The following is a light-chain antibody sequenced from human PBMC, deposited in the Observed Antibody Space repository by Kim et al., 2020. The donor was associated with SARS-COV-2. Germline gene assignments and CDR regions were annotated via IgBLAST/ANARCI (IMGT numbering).Light chain of an antibody. Sequence: QSVLTQAPSASWIPGQSVSISCSGSSSNIGSNSVYWYQQVPGTPPKLLIYRNDQRPSGVPDRFSGSKSGTSASLAVSDLRSEDEADYYCASWHDTLRGWVFGGGTKLTVL. CDR2: RND. J-gene: IGLJ3*02. CDR3: ASWHDTLRGWV. V-gene: IGLV1-47*01. CDR1: SSNIGSNS.